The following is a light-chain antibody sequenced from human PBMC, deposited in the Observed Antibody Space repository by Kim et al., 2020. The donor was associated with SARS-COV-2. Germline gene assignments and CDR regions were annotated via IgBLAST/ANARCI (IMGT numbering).Light chain of an antibody. CDR2: DAS. Sequence: ASVGGRVTITCRASQDISSSFAWYQQKPGKAPNLLIYDASTLQSGVPSRFSGSGSGTEFALTISSLQPEDFATYYCQQLNYNPLTFGGGTKVDIK. V-gene: IGKV1-9*01. CDR3: QQLNYNPLT. J-gene: IGKJ4*01. CDR1: QDISSS.